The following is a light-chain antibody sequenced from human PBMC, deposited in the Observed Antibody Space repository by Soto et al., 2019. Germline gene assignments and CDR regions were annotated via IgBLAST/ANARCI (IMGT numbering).Light chain of an antibody. CDR3: QQYNDWPLT. V-gene: IGKV3D-15*01. CDR1: QSVSTY. J-gene: IGKJ4*01. CDR2: GAS. Sequence: PRERANISCRASQSVSTYLAWYQQKPGQAPRLLIHGASTRATGIPARFSGSGSGTEFTLTISSLQSEDFAIYYCQQYNDWPLTFGGGTKVDIK.